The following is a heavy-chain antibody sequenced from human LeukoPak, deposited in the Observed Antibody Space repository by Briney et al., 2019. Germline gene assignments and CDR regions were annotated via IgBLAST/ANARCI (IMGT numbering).Heavy chain of an antibody. Sequence: SETLSLTCTVSGGSISSGGYYWSWIRQHPGKGLEWIGYIYYSGSTYYNPSLKSRVTISVDTSKNQFSLKLSSVTAADTAVYYCARYGGSSSPDAFDIWGQGTMVTVSS. CDR2: IYYSGST. CDR3: ARYGGSSSPDAFDI. D-gene: IGHD6-13*01. CDR1: GGSISSGGYY. J-gene: IGHJ3*02. V-gene: IGHV4-31*03.